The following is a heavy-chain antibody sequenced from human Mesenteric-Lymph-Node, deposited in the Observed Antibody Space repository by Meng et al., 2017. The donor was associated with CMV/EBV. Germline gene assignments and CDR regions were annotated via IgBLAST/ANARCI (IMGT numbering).Heavy chain of an antibody. J-gene: IGHJ4*02. CDR1: DGSFSGYY. Sequence: LTFVVYDGSFSGYYLTWIRQPPGKGLEWIGEINHNGGTDYNPSLKSRVTISVDTSKNQFSLKLTSVTAADTAVYYCARGGIAARLASWGQGTLVTVSS. CDR3: ARGGIAARLAS. V-gene: IGHV4-34*01. D-gene: IGHD6-6*01. CDR2: INHNGGT.